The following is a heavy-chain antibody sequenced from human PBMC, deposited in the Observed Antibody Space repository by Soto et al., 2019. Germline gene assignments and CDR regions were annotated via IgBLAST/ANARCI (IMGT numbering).Heavy chain of an antibody. J-gene: IGHJ6*02. CDR2: ISYDGSNK. D-gene: IGHD2-8*01. V-gene: IGHV3-30-3*01. Sequence: PGGSLRLSCAASGFTFSSYAMHWVRQAPGKGLEWVAVISYDGSNKYYADSVKGRFTISRDNSKNTLYLQMNSLRAEDTAVYYCARSQDVVLMVYVGYYSYYGMDVWGQGTTVTGSS. CDR1: GFTFSSYA. CDR3: ARSQDVVLMVYVGYYSYYGMDV.